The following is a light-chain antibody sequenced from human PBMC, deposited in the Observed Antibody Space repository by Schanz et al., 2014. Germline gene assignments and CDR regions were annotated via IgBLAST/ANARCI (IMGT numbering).Light chain of an antibody. J-gene: IGLJ3*02. CDR3: QSYESSLSAWV. Sequence: QSVLTQPRSVSGSPGQSVTISCTGTSSDVGGYNYVSWYQQHPGKAPKLMIYEGSKRPSGVSNRFSGSKSGNMASLTISGLQAEDEADYYCQSYESSLSAWVFGGGTKLTV. CDR1: SSDVGGYNY. CDR2: EGS. V-gene: IGLV2-11*01.